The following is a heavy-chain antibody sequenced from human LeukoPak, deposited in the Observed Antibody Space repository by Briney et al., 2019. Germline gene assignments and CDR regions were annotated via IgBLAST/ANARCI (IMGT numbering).Heavy chain of an antibody. CDR1: GFTLTNYA. CDR3: ARQNTPHGNFDY. CDR2: LGTAGDT. D-gene: IGHD5-24*01. V-gene: IGHV3-13*01. Sequence: QSGGSLRLSCAASGFTLTNYAMHWVRHRAGEGLEWVSALGTAGDTFYPGSVKGRFTISRDNAKKSLFLQMNSLRAEDTAIYYCARQNTPHGNFDYWGQGTLVTVSS. J-gene: IGHJ4*02.